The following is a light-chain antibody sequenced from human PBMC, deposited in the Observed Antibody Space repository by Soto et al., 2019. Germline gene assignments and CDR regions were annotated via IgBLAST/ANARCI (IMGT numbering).Light chain of an antibody. V-gene: IGKV1-5*03. CDR3: QQYDSYPYT. Sequence: DIQMTQSPSTLSASVGDRVTITCRASQNINKWLAWYQQKPGEVPRFLIYRASSLESGVPSRFSGNGSGTDFALTISSLQPDDFATYYCQQYDSYPYTFGRGAKVEFK. J-gene: IGKJ2*01. CDR1: QNINKW. CDR2: RAS.